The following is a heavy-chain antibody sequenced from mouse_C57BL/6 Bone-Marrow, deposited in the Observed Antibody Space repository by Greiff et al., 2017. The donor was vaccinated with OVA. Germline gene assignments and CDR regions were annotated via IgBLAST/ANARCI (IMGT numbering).Heavy chain of an antibody. CDR3: ASAYYLYYFDY. Sequence: QVQLQQSGAELVRPGASVKLSCKASGYTFTSYGISWVKQRTGQGLEWIGEIYPRSGNTNYNEKFKGKATLTADKSSSTAYMELRSLTSEDSAVSICASAYYLYYFDYWGRGTALTVSS. CDR1: GYTFTSYG. D-gene: IGHD2-10*01. J-gene: IGHJ2*01. CDR2: IYPRSGNT. V-gene: IGHV1-81*01.